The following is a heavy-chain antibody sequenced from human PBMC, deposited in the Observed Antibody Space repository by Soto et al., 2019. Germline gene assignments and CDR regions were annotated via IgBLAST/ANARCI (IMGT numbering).Heavy chain of an antibody. CDR2: INPNSGGT. D-gene: IGHD3-3*01. Sequence: GASVKVSCKASGYTFTGYYMHWVRQAPGQGLEWMGWINPNSGGTNYAQKFQGWVTMTRDTSISTAYMELSRLRSDDTAVYYCARGPLLRFLEWLFWFDPWGQGTLVTVSS. CDR1: GYTFTGYY. V-gene: IGHV1-2*04. J-gene: IGHJ5*02. CDR3: ARGPLLRFLEWLFWFDP.